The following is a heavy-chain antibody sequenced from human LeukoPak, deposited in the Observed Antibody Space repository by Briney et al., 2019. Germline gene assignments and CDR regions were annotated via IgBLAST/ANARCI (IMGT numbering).Heavy chain of an antibody. J-gene: IGHJ4*02. Sequence: GGSLRLSCAASGLTLSTYWMHWVRQGPGKGLVWVSYISPDGTITKYADSVKGRFTISRDNAKNTLYMQMDSLRAEDTAVYYCARRWGSGDYWGQGTLVTVSS. CDR3: ARRWGSGDY. CDR1: GLTLSTYW. V-gene: IGHV3-74*03. D-gene: IGHD2-21*01. CDR2: ISPDGTIT.